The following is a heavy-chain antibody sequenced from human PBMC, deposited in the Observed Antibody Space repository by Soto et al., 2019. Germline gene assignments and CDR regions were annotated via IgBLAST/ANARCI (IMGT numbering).Heavy chain of an antibody. V-gene: IGHV3-23*01. CDR1: GFSIDTYS. CDR2: ISVSGDKT. J-gene: IGHJ4*01. CDR3: ARWDGYADL. Sequence: EVQLLESGGCLVQPGGSLRLSCAASGFSIDTYSFAWVRQTPAKGLQWVSGISVSGDKTFYIDSVQGRFTISRDISKNTVSLQMHNLRVEDSAVYFCARWDGYADLWGRGTLVTVSS. D-gene: IGHD5-12*01.